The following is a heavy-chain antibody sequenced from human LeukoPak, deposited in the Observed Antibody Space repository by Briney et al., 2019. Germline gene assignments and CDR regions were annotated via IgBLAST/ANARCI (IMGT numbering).Heavy chain of an antibody. CDR3: ARDRYISSWYSYGMDV. CDR2: IRSSGSTI. V-gene: IGHV3-48*03. D-gene: IGHD6-13*01. CDR1: GFTFSSYE. J-gene: IGHJ6*04. Sequence: GGSLRLSCAASGFTFSSYEMNWVRQAPGKGLEWVSYIRSSGSTIYYADSVKGRFTISRDNDKNSLYLQMNSLRAEDTAVYYCARDRYISSWYSYGMDVWGKGTTVTVSS.